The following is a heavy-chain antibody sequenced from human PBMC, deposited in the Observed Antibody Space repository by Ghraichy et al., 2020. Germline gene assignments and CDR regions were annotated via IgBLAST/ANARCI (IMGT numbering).Heavy chain of an antibody. CDR1: GGSFSGYY. D-gene: IGHD3-9*01. CDR2: INHSGST. J-gene: IGHJ6*03. Sequence: TLSLTCAVYGGSFSGYYWSWIRQPPGKGLEWIGEINHSGSTNYNPSLKSRVTISVDTSKNQFSLKLSSVTAADTAVYYCARVTYYDILTGYYYYYMDVWGKGTTVTVSS. CDR3: ARVTYYDILTGYYYYYMDV. V-gene: IGHV4-34*01.